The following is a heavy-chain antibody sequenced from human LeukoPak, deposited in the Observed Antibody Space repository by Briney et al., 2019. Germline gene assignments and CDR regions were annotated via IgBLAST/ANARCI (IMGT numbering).Heavy chain of an antibody. Sequence: SESLSLACAVYGGSFSGYYWSWIRQPPGKGLEWIGEINHSGSNNYNPSLKSRVTISVATSKNPFSLQLRPVTAADTAVYYCAREGIRGSYYSSSDDYWGQGTLVTVSS. CDR3: AREGIRGSYYSSSDDY. CDR1: GGSFSGYY. D-gene: IGHD1-26*01. J-gene: IGHJ4*02. V-gene: IGHV4-34*01. CDR2: INHSGSN.